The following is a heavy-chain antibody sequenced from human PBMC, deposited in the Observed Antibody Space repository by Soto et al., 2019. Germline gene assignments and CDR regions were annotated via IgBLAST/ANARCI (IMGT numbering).Heavy chain of an antibody. V-gene: IGHV1-58*01. CDR1: GFTFTSSA. D-gene: IGHD3-22*01. J-gene: IGHJ4*02. CDR3: AARYYDSSGYYSDY. CDR2: IVVGSGNT. Sequence: ASVKVSCKASGFTFTSSAVQWVRQARGRRLEWIGWIVVGSGNTNNAQKFQERVTITRDMSTSTDYMERSSLTAEYTAVYYCAARYYDSSGYYSDYWGQGTLVTVSS.